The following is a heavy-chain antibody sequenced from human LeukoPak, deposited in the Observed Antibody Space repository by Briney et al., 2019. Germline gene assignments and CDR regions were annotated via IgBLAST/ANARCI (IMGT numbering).Heavy chain of an antibody. Sequence: GGSLRLSCAASGFTFSSYAMSWVRQAPGKGLEWVSAISGSGGSTYYADSVKGRFTISRDNSKNTLYLQMNSLRAEDTAVYYCVCADLSYYGGNVIGSAFDIWGQGTMVTVSS. D-gene: IGHD4-17*01. V-gene: IGHV3-23*01. CDR3: VCADLSYYGGNVIGSAFDI. J-gene: IGHJ3*02. CDR2: ISGSGGST. CDR1: GFTFSSYA.